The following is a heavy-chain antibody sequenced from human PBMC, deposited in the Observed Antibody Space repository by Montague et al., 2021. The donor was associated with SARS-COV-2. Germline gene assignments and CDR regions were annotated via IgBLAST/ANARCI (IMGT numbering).Heavy chain of an antibody. CDR1: GFSLSTSKVG. V-gene: IGHV2-5*01. J-gene: IGHJ4*02. D-gene: IGHD3-9*01. Sequence: PALVKPTQTLTLTCTFSGFSLSTSKVGVGWIRQPPGKALEWLALIYWYDDKRYSPSLKGRLTITKDTSKNQVVLTMTNMGPVDTATYYCAHSPSYYDLLTGYYNGPFDYWGQGTLVTVSS. CDR3: AHSPSYYDLLTGYYNGPFDY. CDR2: IYWYDDK.